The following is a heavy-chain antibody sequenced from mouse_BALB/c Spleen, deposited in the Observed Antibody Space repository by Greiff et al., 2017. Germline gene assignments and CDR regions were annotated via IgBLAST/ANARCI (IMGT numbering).Heavy chain of an antibody. Sequence: EVKLQESGPELVKPGASVKMSCKASGYTFTSYVMHWVKQKPGQGLEWIGYINPYNDGTKYNEKFKGKATLTSDKSSSTAYMELSSLTSEDSAVYYCAREGDYGSSYGYFDVWGAGTTVTVSS. V-gene: IGHV1-14*01. CDR1: GYTFTSYV. J-gene: IGHJ1*01. CDR3: AREGDYGSSYGYFDV. D-gene: IGHD1-1*01. CDR2: INPYNDGT.